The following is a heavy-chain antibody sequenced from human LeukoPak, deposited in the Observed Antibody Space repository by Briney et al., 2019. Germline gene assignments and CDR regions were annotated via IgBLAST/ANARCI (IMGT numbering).Heavy chain of an antibody. Sequence: PSETLSLTCTVSGGFISSYYWSWIRQPPGKGLEWIGYIYYSGSTTYNPSLKSRVTISVDTSKDQFSLKLSSVTAADTAVYYCARGGGSYDLDYWGQGTLVTVSS. CDR2: IYYSGST. CDR1: GGFISSYY. J-gene: IGHJ4*02. D-gene: IGHD1-26*01. V-gene: IGHV4-59*01. CDR3: ARGGGSYDLDY.